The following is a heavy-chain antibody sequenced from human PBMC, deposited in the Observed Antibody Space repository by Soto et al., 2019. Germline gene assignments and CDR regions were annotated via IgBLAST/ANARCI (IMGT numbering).Heavy chain of an antibody. CDR3: ARGSAAGTKSPFDY. CDR1: GGSISSYY. D-gene: IGHD6-13*01. V-gene: IGHV4-59*01. Sequence: PSETLSLTCTVSGGSISSYYWSWIRQPPGKGLEWIGYIYYSGSTNYNPSLKSRVTISVDTSKNQFSLKLSSVAAADTAVYYCARGSAAGTKSPFDYWGQGTLVTIS. CDR2: IYYSGST. J-gene: IGHJ4*02.